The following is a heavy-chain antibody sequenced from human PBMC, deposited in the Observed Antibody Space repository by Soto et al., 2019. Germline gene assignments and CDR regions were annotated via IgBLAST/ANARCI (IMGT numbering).Heavy chain of an antibody. V-gene: IGHV4-4*02. Sequence: QVKLQGSGPGRVKPSGTLSLTCTVSGFSVSSNKYGGWVRHSPGRPREWIGEIYLSGPTYYNPSLSGRVTISMDKSKNQISLILTSVTAADTAVYHCVRDSRYCTDGGCSIMRDAFDVWGQGTLVTVSS. D-gene: IGHD2-15*01. J-gene: IGHJ3*01. CDR1: GFSVSSNKY. CDR2: IYLSGPT. CDR3: VRDSRYCTDGGCSIMRDAFDV.